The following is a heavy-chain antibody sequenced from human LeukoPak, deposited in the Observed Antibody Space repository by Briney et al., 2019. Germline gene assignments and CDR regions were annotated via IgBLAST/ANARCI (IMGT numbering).Heavy chain of an antibody. V-gene: IGHV1-69*13. J-gene: IGHJ4*02. Sequence: ASVKVSCKASGGTLSSYAISWARQAPGQGLEWMGGIIPIFGTANYAQKFQGRVTITADESTSTAYMELSSLRSEDTAVYYCASPKDSSGYYLGYFDYWGQGTLVTVSS. D-gene: IGHD3-22*01. CDR1: GGTLSSYA. CDR3: ASPKDSSGYYLGYFDY. CDR2: IIPIFGTA.